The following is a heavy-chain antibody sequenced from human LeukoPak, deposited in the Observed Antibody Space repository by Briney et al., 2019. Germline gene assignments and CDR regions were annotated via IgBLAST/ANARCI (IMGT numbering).Heavy chain of an antibody. D-gene: IGHD3-22*01. CDR3: AREYYYDTTSGAFDI. CDR1: GYTFTSYG. V-gene: IGHV1-18*01. Sequence: ASVKVSCKASGYTFTSYGISWVRQAPGQGLEWMGWVSAYNGNTNYAQKLQGRVTMTTDTSTSTAYMELRSLRSDDTAVYYCAREYYYDTTSGAFDIWGQGTMVTVSS. J-gene: IGHJ3*02. CDR2: VSAYNGNT.